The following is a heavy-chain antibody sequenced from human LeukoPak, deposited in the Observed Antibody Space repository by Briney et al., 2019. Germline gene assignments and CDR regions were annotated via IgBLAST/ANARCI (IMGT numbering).Heavy chain of an antibody. J-gene: IGHJ4*02. CDR1: GFTFSSYS. V-gene: IGHV3-21*01. CDR3: ARDPIGGYCSGGSCYSDDY. CDR2: ISSSSSYI. D-gene: IGHD2-15*01. Sequence: GRSLRLSCAASGFTFSSYSMNWVRQAPGKGLEWVSSISSSSSYIYYADSVKGRFTISRDNAKNSLYLQMNSLRAEDTAVYYCARDPIGGYCSGGSCYSDDYWGQGTLVTVSS.